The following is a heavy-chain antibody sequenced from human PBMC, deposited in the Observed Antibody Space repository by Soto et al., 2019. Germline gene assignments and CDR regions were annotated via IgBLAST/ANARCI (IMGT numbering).Heavy chain of an antibody. D-gene: IGHD2-2*01. Sequence: EVQLVESGGGLVQPGRSLRLSCAASGFTFDDYAMHWVRQAPGKGLEWVSGISWNSGSIGYADSVKGRFTISRDNAKNSLYLQMNSLRAEDTALYYCVVPAAADAFDIWGQGTMVTVSS. CDR2: ISWNSGSI. CDR3: VVPAAADAFDI. CDR1: GFTFDDYA. V-gene: IGHV3-9*01. J-gene: IGHJ3*02.